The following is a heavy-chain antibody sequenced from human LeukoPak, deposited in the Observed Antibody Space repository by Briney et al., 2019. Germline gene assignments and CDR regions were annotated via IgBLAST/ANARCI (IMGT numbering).Heavy chain of an antibody. V-gene: IGHV5-51*01. CDR1: GYSFTSYW. D-gene: IGHD4-17*01. CDR2: IYPGDSDT. J-gene: IGHJ4*02. CDR3: ARPTHDYGDVFDY. Sequence: GESLKISCKGSGYSFTSYWIGWVRQMLGKGLEWMGIIYPGDSDTRYSPSFQGQVTISADKSISTAYLQWSSLKASDTAMYYCARPTHDYGDVFDYWGQGTLVTVSS.